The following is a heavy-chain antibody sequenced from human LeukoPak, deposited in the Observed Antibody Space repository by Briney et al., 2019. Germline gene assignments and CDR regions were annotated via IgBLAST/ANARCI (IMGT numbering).Heavy chain of an antibody. CDR1: GFTFRSYA. CDR2: ISGSGDST. CDR3: ARNVSGQYFDI. Sequence: PGGSLRLSCAAFGFTFRSYAMNWFRQAPGKGRECISAISGSGDSTHYADSVKGRFTIPRDNSKNTLYLQMNSLRTEDTAVYYCARNVSGQYFDIWGRGTLVTVSS. J-gene: IGHJ2*01. D-gene: IGHD2/OR15-2a*01. V-gene: IGHV3-23*01.